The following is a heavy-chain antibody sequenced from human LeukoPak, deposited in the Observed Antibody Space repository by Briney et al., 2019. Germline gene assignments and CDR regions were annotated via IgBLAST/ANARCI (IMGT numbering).Heavy chain of an antibody. J-gene: IGHJ3*02. V-gene: IGHV1-69*05. CDR2: IIPIFGTA. CDR3: ASSKYYYDSSGRRQDAFDI. D-gene: IGHD3-22*01. CDR1: GGTFSSYA. Sequence: ASVKVPCKASGGTFSSYAISWVRQAPGQGLEWMGGIIPIFGTANYAQKFQGRVTITTDESTSTAYMELSSLSSEDTAVYYCASSKYYYDSSGRRQDAFDIWGQGTMVTVSS.